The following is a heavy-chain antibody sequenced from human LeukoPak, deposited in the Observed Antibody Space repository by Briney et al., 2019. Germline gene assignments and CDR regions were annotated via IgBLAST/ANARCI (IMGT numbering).Heavy chain of an antibody. J-gene: IGHJ4*02. Sequence: SETLSLTCAVYGGSFSGYYWSWIRQPPGKGLEWIGEINHSGSTNYKPSLKSRVTISVDTSKNQFSLKLSSVTAADTAVYYCAREDDSRGDKIDYWGQGTLVTVSS. D-gene: IGHD3-22*01. CDR2: INHSGST. CDR3: AREDDSRGDKIDY. V-gene: IGHV4-34*01. CDR1: GGSFSGYY.